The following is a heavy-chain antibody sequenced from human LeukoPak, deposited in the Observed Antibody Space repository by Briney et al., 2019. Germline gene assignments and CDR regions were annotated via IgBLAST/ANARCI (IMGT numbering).Heavy chain of an antibody. V-gene: IGHV4-61*01. CDR2: FYYTGST. CDR1: GGSVSGGSYY. Sequence: SETLSLTCTVSGGSVSGGSYYWSWIRQPPGRGLEWIGYFYYTGSTNYNPSLKSRVTISVDTSKNQFSLKLSSVTAADTAVYYCARGGCSGGSCYLYYYYGMDVWGQGTTVTVSS. J-gene: IGHJ6*02. D-gene: IGHD2-15*01. CDR3: ARGGCSGGSCYLYYYYGMDV.